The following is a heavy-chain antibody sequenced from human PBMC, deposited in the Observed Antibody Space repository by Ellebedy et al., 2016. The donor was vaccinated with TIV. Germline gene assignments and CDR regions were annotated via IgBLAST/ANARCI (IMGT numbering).Heavy chain of an antibody. CDR3: ARILTAYYNQYYDGMGV. D-gene: IGHD3-9*01. J-gene: IGHJ6*02. CDR2: LFHTGRT. V-gene: IGHV4-4*02. CDR1: GASISSNNW. Sequence: SETLSLTXAVSGASISSNNWWSWVRQPPGNGLEWIGDLFHTGRTNYNPSLTSRVTISVEKSKNQFSLVLRSVTAADTAIYYCARILTAYYNQYYDGMGVWGQGTTVTVSS.